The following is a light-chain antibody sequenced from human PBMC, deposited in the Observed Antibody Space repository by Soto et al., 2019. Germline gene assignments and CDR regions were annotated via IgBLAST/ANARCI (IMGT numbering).Light chain of an antibody. CDR2: EVS. J-gene: IGLJ2*01. CDR1: SSDVGGYNY. Sequence: QSVLTQPASVSGSPGQSITISCTGTSSDVGGYNYVSWYQHHPGKAPKLMIFEVSNRPSGVSNRFSGSKSGNTASLTISGLQAEDEADYYCSSSTTSFTLVFGGGTQLTVL. V-gene: IGLV2-14*01. CDR3: SSSTTSFTLV.